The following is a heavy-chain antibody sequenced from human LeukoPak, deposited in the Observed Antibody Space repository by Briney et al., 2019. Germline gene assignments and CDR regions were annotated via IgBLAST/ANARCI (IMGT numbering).Heavy chain of an antibody. CDR1: GFTFSSYA. Sequence: PGGSLRLSCAASGFTFSSYAMSWVRQAPGKGLEWVSAITGGGGSTYYADSVKGRFTISRDNSKNTLYLQMNSLKAEDTAVYYCARLPSSGWYGDYWGQGTLVTVSS. D-gene: IGHD6-19*01. J-gene: IGHJ4*02. CDR3: ARLPSSGWYGDY. V-gene: IGHV3-23*01. CDR2: ITGGGGST.